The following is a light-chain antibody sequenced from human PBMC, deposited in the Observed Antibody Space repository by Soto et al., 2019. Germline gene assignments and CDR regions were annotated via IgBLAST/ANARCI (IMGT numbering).Light chain of an antibody. CDR2: DAS. J-gene: IGKJ5*01. CDR1: QSVSTD. CDR3: QHPPTS. V-gene: IGKV3-11*01. Sequence: ALAQSPVALSLSQGERATLSCRASQSVSTDLAWYQQKPGQAPRLLIYDASNRATGIPVRFAGSGSGTDFALTISSLEPEDFVLYYCQHPPTSFGGGTRLEIK.